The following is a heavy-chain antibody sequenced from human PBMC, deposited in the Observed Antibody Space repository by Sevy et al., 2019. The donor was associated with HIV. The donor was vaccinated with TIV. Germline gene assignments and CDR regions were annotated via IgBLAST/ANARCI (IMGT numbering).Heavy chain of an antibody. D-gene: IGHD3-3*01. CDR3: ARAITIFGLTIMLDP. V-gene: IGHV6-1*01. Sequence: SQTLSLTCAISGDSVSSNSVAWNWIRQSPSRGLEWLGRTYFRSKWYIDYALYVKGRILISTDTSKNQLSLQLNSVTPEDTAVYYCARAITIFGLTIMLDPWGQGTLVTVSS. J-gene: IGHJ5*02. CDR2: TYFRSKWYI. CDR1: GDSVSSNSVA.